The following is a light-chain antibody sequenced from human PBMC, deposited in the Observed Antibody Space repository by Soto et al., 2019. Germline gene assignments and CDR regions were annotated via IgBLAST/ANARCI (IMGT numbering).Light chain of an antibody. V-gene: IGKV2-24*01. CDR1: RSLVASDGNAY. J-gene: IGKJ5*01. Sequence: EIVLTRTPLLSPVTLGQPASISCRSSRSLVASDGNAYLTWLHQRPGQPPRPLIYKVSQRLSGVQDRFSGSGAGTDFTLHISRVEAEDVGTYFCMQATQLRTFGQGTRLEIK. CDR3: MQATQLRT. CDR2: KVS.